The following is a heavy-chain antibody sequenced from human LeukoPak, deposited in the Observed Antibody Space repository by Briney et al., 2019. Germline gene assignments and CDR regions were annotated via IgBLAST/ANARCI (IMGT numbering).Heavy chain of an antibody. CDR2: VSGDGGST. CDR3: ASPIGYCSGGTCSDWFDP. V-gene: IGHV3-43*02. CDR1: GFTFDDYA. D-gene: IGHD2-15*01. J-gene: IGHJ5*02. Sequence: GGSLRLSCAASGFTFDDYAMHWVRQVPGKGLEWVSLVSGDGGSTYYADSVKGRFTISRDNSKNSLYLQMNSLRTEDTALYYCASPIGYCSGGTCSDWFDPWGQGTLVTASS.